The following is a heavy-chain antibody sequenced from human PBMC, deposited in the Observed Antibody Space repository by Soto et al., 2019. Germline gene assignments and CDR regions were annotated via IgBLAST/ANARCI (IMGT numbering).Heavy chain of an antibody. D-gene: IGHD4-17*01. V-gene: IGHV1-18*01. CDR2: ISAYNGNT. Sequence: GASVKVSCKASGYTFTSYGISWVRQAPGQGLEWKGWISAYNGNTNYAQKLQGRVTMTTDTSTSTAYMELRSLRSDDTAVYYCARAITTVTDYYYYGMDVWGQGTTVTVSS. CDR1: GYTFTSYG. CDR3: ARAITTVTDYYYYGMDV. J-gene: IGHJ6*02.